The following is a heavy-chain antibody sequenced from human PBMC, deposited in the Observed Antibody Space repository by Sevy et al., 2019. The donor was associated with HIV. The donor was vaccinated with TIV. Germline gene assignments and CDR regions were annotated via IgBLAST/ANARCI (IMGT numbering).Heavy chain of an antibody. V-gene: IGHV4-59*01. CDR3: ATYYYGSGSYSYFDY. CDR2: IYYSGST. D-gene: IGHD3-10*01. CDR1: GGSISSYY. J-gene: IGHJ4*02. Sequence: SETLSLTCTVSGGSISSYYWSWIRQPPGKGLEWIGYIYYSGSTNYNPSLKSRVNISVDTSKNQFSLKLSSVTAADTAVYYCATYYYGSGSYSYFDYWGQGTLVTVSS.